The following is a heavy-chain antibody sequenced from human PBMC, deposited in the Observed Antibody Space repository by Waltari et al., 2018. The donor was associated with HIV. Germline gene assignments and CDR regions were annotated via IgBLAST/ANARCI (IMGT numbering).Heavy chain of an antibody. D-gene: IGHD2-8*01. CDR3: SRDRVAGVRRNGNDF. Sequence: QVQLVQSGAEVKKPGASVRVSCKASGYPFTDYYIHWVRQAPGQGLEWMGWVNPDKGDTTYAQKFQGRVTMTRDTSITTIYMDLSGLTSDDTAVFYCSRDRVAGVRRNGNDFWGQGTLVTVSS. CDR1: GYPFTDYY. J-gene: IGHJ4*02. CDR2: VNPDKGDT. V-gene: IGHV1-2*02.